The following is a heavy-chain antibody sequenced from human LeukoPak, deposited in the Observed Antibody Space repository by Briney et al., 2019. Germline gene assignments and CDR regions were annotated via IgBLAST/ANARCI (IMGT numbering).Heavy chain of an antibody. J-gene: IGHJ6*02. CDR3: AKAQQYYDFWSGYYYYYYYGMDV. CDR1: GFTFSSYA. V-gene: IGHV3-23*01. CDR2: ISGSGGST. D-gene: IGHD3-3*01. Sequence: GGSLRLSCAASGFTFSSYAMSWVRQAPGKGLEWVSAISGSGGSTYYADSVKGRFTISRDNSKNTLYLQMNSLRAEDTAVYYCAKAQQYYDFWSGYYYYYYYGMDVWGQGTTVTVSS.